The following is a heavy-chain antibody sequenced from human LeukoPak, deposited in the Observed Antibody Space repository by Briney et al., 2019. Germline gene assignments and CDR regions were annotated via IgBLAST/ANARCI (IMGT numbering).Heavy chain of an antibody. CDR2: IIPIFGTA. Sequence: SVTVSYKASGGTFSSYAISWVRQAPGQGLEWMGGIIPIFGTANYARKFQGRVTITADESTSTAYMGLSSLRSEDTAVYYCARYGSGSFKNYWFDPWGQGTLVTVSS. D-gene: IGHD3-10*01. CDR3: ARYGSGSFKNYWFDP. CDR1: GGTFSSYA. J-gene: IGHJ5*02. V-gene: IGHV1-69*13.